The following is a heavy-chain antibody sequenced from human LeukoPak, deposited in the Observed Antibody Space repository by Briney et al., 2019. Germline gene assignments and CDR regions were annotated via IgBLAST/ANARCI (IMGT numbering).Heavy chain of an antibody. V-gene: IGHV1-69*05. D-gene: IGHD5-18*01. CDR1: GGTFSSYA. J-gene: IGHJ5*02. Sequence: SVKVSCKASGGTFSSYAISGVRQAPGQGLEWMGRIIPIFGTANYAQKFQGRVTITTDESTSTAYMELSSLRSEDTAVYYCARDGYSYDGWFDPWGQGTLVTVSS. CDR3: ARDGYSYDGWFDP. CDR2: IIPIFGTA.